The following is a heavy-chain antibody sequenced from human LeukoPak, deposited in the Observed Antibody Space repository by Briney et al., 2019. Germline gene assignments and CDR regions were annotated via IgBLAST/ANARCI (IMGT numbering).Heavy chain of an antibody. J-gene: IGHJ4*02. D-gene: IGHD6-13*01. V-gene: IGHV1-18*01. Sequence: ASVKVSCKASGYTFTSYGVSWVRQAPGQGLEWMGWISGSNVNTNNAQRVQGRVTMTTDTSTSTAYMELRSLRSDDTAVYYCARYPLSYSSNWHYYFDYWGQGTLLTVSS. CDR1: GYTFTSYG. CDR2: ISGSNVNT. CDR3: ARYPLSYSSNWHYYFDY.